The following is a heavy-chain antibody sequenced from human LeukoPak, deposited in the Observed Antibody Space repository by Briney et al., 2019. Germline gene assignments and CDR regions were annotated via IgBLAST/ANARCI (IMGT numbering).Heavy chain of an antibody. V-gene: IGHV5-51*01. Sequence: GESLKISCKAFGYSFTNYWIDWVRQMPGKGLEWMGNIYPGNSQTTYRPPFEGQVTISADRSISTAYLQWNSLKASDTAMYYCARRSDFRNWFDPWGLGTLVTVSA. CDR2: IYPGNSQT. CDR3: ARRSDFRNWFDP. J-gene: IGHJ5*02. CDR1: GYSFTNYW. D-gene: IGHD2-21*02.